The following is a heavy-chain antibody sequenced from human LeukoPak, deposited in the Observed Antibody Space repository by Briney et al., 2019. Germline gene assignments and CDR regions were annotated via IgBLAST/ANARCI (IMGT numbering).Heavy chain of an antibody. Sequence: PGGSLRLSCAASDFTFSSYAMSWVRQPPGKGLEWVSGISGSGDSTYYADSVKGRFTISRDNSKNTLYLQMNSLRAEDTAVYYCAKEGPRSAYYYDSSGLIYYFDYWGQGTLVTVSS. D-gene: IGHD3-22*01. CDR2: ISGSGDST. CDR1: DFTFSSYA. CDR3: AKEGPRSAYYYDSSGLIYYFDY. J-gene: IGHJ4*02. V-gene: IGHV3-23*01.